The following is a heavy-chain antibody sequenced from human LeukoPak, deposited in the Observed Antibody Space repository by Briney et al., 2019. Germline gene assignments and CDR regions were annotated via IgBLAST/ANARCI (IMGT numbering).Heavy chain of an antibody. CDR2: INAGNGNT. D-gene: IGHD5-18*01. V-gene: IGHV1-3*01. CDR3: ARDRLREYSYGFSSFDY. J-gene: IGHJ4*02. Sequence: GASVKVSCKASGYTFTSYAMHWVRQAPGQRLEWMGWINAGNGNTKYSQKFQGRVTITRDTSASTAYMELSSLRSEDTAVYYCARDRLREYSYGFSSFDYWGQGTLVTVSS. CDR1: GYTFTSYA.